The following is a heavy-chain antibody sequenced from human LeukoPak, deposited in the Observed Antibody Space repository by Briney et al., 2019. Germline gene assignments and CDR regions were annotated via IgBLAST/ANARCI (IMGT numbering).Heavy chain of an antibody. Sequence: GGSLRLSCAASGFTFSSYDMHWVRQATGKGLEWVSAIGTAGDTYYPGSVKGRFTISRDNAKNSLYLQMNSLRAEDTAVYYCARGGSGWYYYYGMDVWGQGTTVTVSS. J-gene: IGHJ6*02. CDR3: ARGGSGWYYYYGMDV. CDR1: GFTFSSYD. D-gene: IGHD6-19*01. V-gene: IGHV3-13*04. CDR2: IGTAGDT.